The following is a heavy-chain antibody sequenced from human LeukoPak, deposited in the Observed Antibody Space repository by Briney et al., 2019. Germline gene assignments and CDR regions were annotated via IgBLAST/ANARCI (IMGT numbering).Heavy chain of an antibody. CDR2: IYHSGGT. D-gene: IGHD5-18*01. V-gene: IGHV4-4*02. J-gene: IGHJ3*02. Sequence: SETLSLTCAVSGGSISSSNWWSWVRQPPGKGLEWIGEIYHSGGTNYNPSLKSRVTISVDKSKNQFSLKLSSVTAADTAVYYCARVSSGYSYGRPGAFDIWGQGTMVTVSS. CDR1: GGSISSSNW. CDR3: ARVSSGYSYGRPGAFDI.